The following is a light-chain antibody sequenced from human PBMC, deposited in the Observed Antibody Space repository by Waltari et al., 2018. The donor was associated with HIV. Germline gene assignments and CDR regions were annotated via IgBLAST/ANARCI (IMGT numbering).Light chain of an antibody. CDR3: SSYTSSSSLYV. CDR1: SSDVGGYNY. J-gene: IGLJ1*01. CDR2: DVS. Sequence: QSALTQPASVSGSPGQSITIPCTGTSSDVGGYNYVSWYQQHPGKAPKLMIYDVSNWPSGVSNRFSGSKSGNTASLTISGLQAEDEADYYCSSYTSSSSLYVFGTGTKVTVL. V-gene: IGLV2-14*03.